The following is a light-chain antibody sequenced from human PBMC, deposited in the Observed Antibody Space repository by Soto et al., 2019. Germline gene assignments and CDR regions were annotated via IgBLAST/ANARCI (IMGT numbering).Light chain of an antibody. Sequence: QSVMTQPPSVSGAPGQRVTISCTGSSSNIGAGYDVHWYQQLPGTAPKLLIYGNGNSYRPSGVPDRFSGSKSGTSASLAITGLQAEDEADYYCHSYDRTLSGSVFGGGTKLTVL. CDR1: SSNIGAGYD. V-gene: IGLV1-40*01. CDR3: HSYDRTLSGSV. J-gene: IGLJ3*02. CDR2: GNG.